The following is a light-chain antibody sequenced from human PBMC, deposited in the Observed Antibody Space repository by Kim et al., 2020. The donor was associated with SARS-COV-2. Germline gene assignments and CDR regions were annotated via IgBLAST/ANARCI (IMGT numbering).Light chain of an antibody. V-gene: IGLV10-54*01. J-gene: IGLJ3*02. CDR2: RNN. CDR3: STWDSSLSAWV. CDR1: SNNVGNEG. Sequence: QAGPTQPPSVSKGLGQTATLTCTGNSNNVGNEGAAWLQQHQGHPPKLLSYRNNNRPSGISESFSASRSGNTASLTITGLQPEDEPDYYCSTWDSSLSAWVFGGGTQLTVL.